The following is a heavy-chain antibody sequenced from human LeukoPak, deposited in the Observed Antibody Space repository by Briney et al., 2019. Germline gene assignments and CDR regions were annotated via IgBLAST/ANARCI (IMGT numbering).Heavy chain of an antibody. CDR3: ASSSATEGVDY. CDR1: GGSISSYY. Sequence: PSETLSLTCTVSGGSISSYYWSWIRQPPGKGLEWIGYIYYSGSTNYNPSLKSRVTISVDTSKNQFSLKLSSVTAADTAVYYCASSSATEGVDYWGQGTLVTVSS. CDR2: IYYSGST. D-gene: IGHD4-11*01. J-gene: IGHJ4*02. V-gene: IGHV4-59*01.